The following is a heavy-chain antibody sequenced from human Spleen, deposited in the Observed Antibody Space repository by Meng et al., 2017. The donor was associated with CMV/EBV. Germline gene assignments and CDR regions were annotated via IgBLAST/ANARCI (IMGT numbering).Heavy chain of an antibody. D-gene: IGHD5-12*01. V-gene: IGHV4-39*01. Sequence: SETLSLTCTVSGGSISSSSYYWGWIRQPPGKGLEWIGSIHYSGSTYYNPSLKSRVTISVDTSKNQFSLKLSSVTAADTAVYYCARLSSGYDGGEGYWGQGTLVTVSS. CDR1: GGSISSSSYY. J-gene: IGHJ4*02. CDR3: ARLSSGYDGGEGY. CDR2: IHYSGST.